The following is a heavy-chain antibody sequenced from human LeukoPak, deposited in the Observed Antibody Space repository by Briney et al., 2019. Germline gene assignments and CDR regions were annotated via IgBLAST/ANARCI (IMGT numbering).Heavy chain of an antibody. CDR3: ARFEAGDAFDI. J-gene: IGHJ3*02. CDR1: GFTFSSYS. V-gene: IGHV3-21*01. Sequence: KPGGSLRLSCAASGFTFSSYSMNWVRQAPGKGLEWASSISSSSSYIYYADSVKGRFTISRDNAKNSLYLQMNSLRAEDTAVYYCARFEAGDAFDIWGQGTMVTVSS. D-gene: IGHD6-19*01. CDR2: ISSSSSYI.